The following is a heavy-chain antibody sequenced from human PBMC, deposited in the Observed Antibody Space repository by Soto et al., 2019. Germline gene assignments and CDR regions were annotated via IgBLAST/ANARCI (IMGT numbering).Heavy chain of an antibody. V-gene: IGHV3-30*18. J-gene: IGHJ4*02. CDR3: AKDHLDFWSGYQKNNYFDYFEY. CDR2: ISYDGSKK. CDR1: GFTLSSYA. Sequence: QVQLVESGGGVVQPGRSLRLSCAASGFTLSSYAMHWVRQAPGKGLAWVAVISYDGSKKYYVDSVRGRFTISRDNSKNTLYLQMNSLRAEDTAVYYCAKDHLDFWSGYQKNNYFDYFEYWGQGTLVTVSS. D-gene: IGHD3-3*01.